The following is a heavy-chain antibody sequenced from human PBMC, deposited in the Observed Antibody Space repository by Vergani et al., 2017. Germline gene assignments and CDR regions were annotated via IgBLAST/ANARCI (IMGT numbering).Heavy chain of an antibody. CDR1: GYTFTSYG. CDR2: INAGNGNT. V-gene: IGHV1-3*01. Sequence: QVQLVQSGAEVKKPGASVKVSCKASGYTFTSYGISWVRQAPGQGLEWMGWINAGNGNTKYSQKFQGRVTITRDTSASTAYMELISLRSEDTAVYYCARDYPRIAVAGIADYWGQGTLVTVSS. D-gene: IGHD6-19*01. J-gene: IGHJ4*02. CDR3: ARDYPRIAVAGIADY.